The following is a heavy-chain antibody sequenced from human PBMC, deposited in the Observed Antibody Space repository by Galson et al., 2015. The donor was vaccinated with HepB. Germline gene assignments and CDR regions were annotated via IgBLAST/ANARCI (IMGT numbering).Heavy chain of an antibody. V-gene: IGHV2-5*02. J-gene: IGHJ4*02. CDR3: AKLGNAFFEY. Sequence: PALVKPTQTLTLTCTFSGFSIRSSGLSVAWIRQSPGKALQWLALIYWDDTKRYRPSLKTRLTITKDTSKNQVVLKMTNMGPVDTATYFCAKLGNAFFEYWGQGTPVTVSS. CDR1: GFSIRSSGLS. D-gene: IGHD4-23*01. CDR2: IYWDDTK.